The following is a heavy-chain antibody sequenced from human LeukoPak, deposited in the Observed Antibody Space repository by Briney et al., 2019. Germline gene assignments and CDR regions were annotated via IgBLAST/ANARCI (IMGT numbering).Heavy chain of an antibody. CDR2: INHSGST. V-gene: IGHV4-39*07. J-gene: IGHJ5*02. CDR3: ARGELRYFDWLFTEGWFDP. Sequence: SETLSLTCTVSGGSISSRSYYWGWIRQPPGKGLEWIGEINHSGSTNYNPSLKSRVTISVDTSKNQFSLKLSSVTAADTAVYYCARGELRYFDWLFTEGWFDPWGQGTLVTVSS. D-gene: IGHD3-9*01. CDR1: GGSISSRSYY.